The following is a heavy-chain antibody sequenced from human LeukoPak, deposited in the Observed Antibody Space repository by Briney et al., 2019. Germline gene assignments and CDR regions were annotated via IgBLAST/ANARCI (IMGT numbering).Heavy chain of an antibody. V-gene: IGHV3-21*01. Sequence: GGSLRLSCAASGFTFNSCAMSWVRLAPGKGLEWVSSISGSSSYIYYTDSVKGRFTISRDNAKNSLYLQMNSLRAEDRAVYSCARDSGEYCSGGSCSNFDCWGQGTLVTVSS. D-gene: IGHD2-15*01. J-gene: IGHJ4*02. CDR1: GFTFNSCA. CDR2: ISGSSSYI. CDR3: ARDSGEYCSGGSCSNFDC.